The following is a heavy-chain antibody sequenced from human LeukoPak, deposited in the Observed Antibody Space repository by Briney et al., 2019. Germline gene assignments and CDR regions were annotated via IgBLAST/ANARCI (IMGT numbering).Heavy chain of an antibody. J-gene: IGHJ4*02. V-gene: IGHV5-10-1*01. CDR3: ARSGEFIIDY. D-gene: IGHD3-10*01. CDR2: IDPSDSYT. Sequence: GESLKISCKGSGYSFTSYWISWVRQVPGKGLEWMGRIDPSDSYTNYSPSFQGHVTISADKSISTAYLQWSSLKASDTAMYYCARSGEFIIDYWGQGTLVTVSS. CDR1: GYSFTSYW.